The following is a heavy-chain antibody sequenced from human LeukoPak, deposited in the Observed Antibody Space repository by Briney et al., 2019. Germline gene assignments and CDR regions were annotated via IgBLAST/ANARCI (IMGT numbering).Heavy chain of an antibody. CDR2: FYYGST. D-gene: IGHD2-21*01. CDR1: GGSISSSSYY. J-gene: IGHJ5*02. V-gene: IGHV4-39*01. CDR3: ARHLFVVS. Sequence: SETLSHTCTVSGGSISSSSYYWGWIRQPPGKGLEWIGSFYYGSTSYNASLKGRVTISADTSENTLSLSLSSVTAADTGVYYCARHLFVVSWGQETLVTVSS.